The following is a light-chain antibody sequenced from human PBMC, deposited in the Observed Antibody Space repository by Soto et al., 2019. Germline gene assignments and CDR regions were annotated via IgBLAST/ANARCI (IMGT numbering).Light chain of an antibody. CDR3: QQRHNWPLT. V-gene: IGKV1-39*01. Sequence: EIQMTQSPSSLSASVGDRATITCRASQRIGTSLAWYQHKPGKAPRLLIYASSNLPTGVPSRFSGSGSGTDFTLTISSLQPEDFAIFYCQQRHNWPLTFGEGTKVDIK. J-gene: IGKJ1*01. CDR2: ASS. CDR1: QRIGTS.